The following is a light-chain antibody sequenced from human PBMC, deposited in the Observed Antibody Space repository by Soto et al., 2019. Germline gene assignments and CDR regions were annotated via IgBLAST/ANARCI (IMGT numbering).Light chain of an antibody. V-gene: IGKV3-20*01. CDR1: QSVSSSY. CDR3: QQYDRSPLT. Sequence: EIVLTQSPGTLSLSPGERATLSCRASQSVSSSYLAWYQQKPGQAPRLLIYGASSRATGIPDRFSGSGSGTDFTLTISRLEPEDFAVYYCQQYDRSPLTFGGGTKVKIK. CDR2: GAS. J-gene: IGKJ4*01.